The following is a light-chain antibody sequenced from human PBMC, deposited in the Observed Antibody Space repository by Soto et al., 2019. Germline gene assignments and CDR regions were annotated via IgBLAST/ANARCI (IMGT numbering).Light chain of an antibody. V-gene: IGKV1-5*03. J-gene: IGKJ4*01. CDR3: QQYETYPLT. Sequence: DIQLTQSPSTLSASVGDRVTITCRASQSISSWLAGYQQKPGKAPKLLVYKASSLESGVPSRFSGSGSGTEFTLTISTLQPDDFATYYCQQYETYPLTFGGGTKVEIK. CDR2: KAS. CDR1: QSISSW.